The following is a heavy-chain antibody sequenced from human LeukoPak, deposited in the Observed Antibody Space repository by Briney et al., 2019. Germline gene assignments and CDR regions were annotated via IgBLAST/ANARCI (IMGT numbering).Heavy chain of an antibody. CDR3: ARDPNYYDSSGYLDV. CDR2: IYTSGST. V-gene: IGHV4-61*02. Sequence: PSETLSLTCTVSGGSISSGSYYWSWIRQPAGKGLEWIGRIYTSGSTNYNPSLKSRATISVDTSKNQFSLKLSSVTAADTAVYYCARDPNYYDSSGYLDVWGKGTTVTVSS. D-gene: IGHD3-22*01. CDR1: GGSISSGSYY. J-gene: IGHJ6*03.